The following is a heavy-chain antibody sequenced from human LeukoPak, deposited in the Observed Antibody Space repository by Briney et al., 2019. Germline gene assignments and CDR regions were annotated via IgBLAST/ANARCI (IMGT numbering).Heavy chain of an antibody. J-gene: IGHJ6*03. CDR2: IYYSGST. CDR1: GGSIGSTRYY. V-gene: IGHV4-39*07. Sequence: SETLSLTCTVSGGSIGSTRYYWGWIRQPPGKGLEWIGSIYYSGSTYYNPSLKSRVTISVDTSKNQFSLKLTSVTAADTAVYYCARDTEIRSNYYYYYMDVWGKGTTVTVSS. D-gene: IGHD4-11*01. CDR3: ARDTEIRSNYYYYYMDV.